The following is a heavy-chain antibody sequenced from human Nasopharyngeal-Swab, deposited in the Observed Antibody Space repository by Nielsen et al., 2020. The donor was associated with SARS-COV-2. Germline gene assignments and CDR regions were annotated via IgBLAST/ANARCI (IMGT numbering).Heavy chain of an antibody. V-gene: IGHV3-74*01. CDR1: GFTFSSYW. J-gene: IGHJ6*02. CDR3: ARDLPPLYYYYYGMDV. CDR2: INSDGSST. Sequence: GESLKISCAASGFTFSSYWMHWVRQAPGKGLVWASRINSDGSSTSYADSVKGRFTISRDNAKNTLYLQMNSLRAEDTAVYYCARDLPPLYYYYYGMDVWGQGTTVTVSS.